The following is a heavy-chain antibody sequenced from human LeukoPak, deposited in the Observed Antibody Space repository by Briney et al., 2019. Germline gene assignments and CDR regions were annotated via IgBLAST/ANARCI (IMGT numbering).Heavy chain of an antibody. CDR2: SSSSDDGK. V-gene: IGHV3-23*01. J-gene: IGHJ4*02. CDR1: GLSLNSYA. CDR3: ARAAMGASDY. Sequence: GGSLRLSCTASGLSLNSYAMSWVRQVPGKGLEWVSASSSSDDGKWYAESVKGRFTISRDNAKNSLYLQMNSLRAEDTAVYYCARAAMGASDYWGQGTLVTVSS. D-gene: IGHD2-2*01.